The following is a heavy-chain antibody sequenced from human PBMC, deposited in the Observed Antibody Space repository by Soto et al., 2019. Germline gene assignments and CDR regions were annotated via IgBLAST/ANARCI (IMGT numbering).Heavy chain of an antibody. CDR1: GGTFSSYA. CDR2: IIPIFGTA. D-gene: IGHD2-2*01. Sequence: SVKVSCKASGGTFSSYAISWVRQAPGQGLEWMGGIIPIFGTANYAQKFQGRVTITADKSTSTAYMELSSLRSEDTAVYSCARVVPAASYYYYYGMDVWGQGTTVTVSS. J-gene: IGHJ6*02. CDR3: ARVVPAASYYYYYGMDV. V-gene: IGHV1-69*06.